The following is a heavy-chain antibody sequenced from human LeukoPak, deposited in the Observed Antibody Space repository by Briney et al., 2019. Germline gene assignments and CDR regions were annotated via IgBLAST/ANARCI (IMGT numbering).Heavy chain of an antibody. J-gene: IGHJ4*02. CDR3: ARVGLGDHTWVSYSIDY. CDR1: GDSVNTYY. D-gene: IGHD3-16*01. CDR2: IYYTGRT. Sequence: PSETLSLTCTVSGDSVNTYYWSWIRQPPGKGLEWIGYIYYTGRTNYSPSPKSRVFISLDTSKNQFSLGLSSVTAADTAIYYCARVGLGDHTWVSYSIDYWGQGILVTVSS. V-gene: IGHV4-59*02.